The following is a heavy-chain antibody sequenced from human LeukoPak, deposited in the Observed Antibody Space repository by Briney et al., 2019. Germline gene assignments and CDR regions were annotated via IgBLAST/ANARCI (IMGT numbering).Heavy chain of an antibody. CDR2: FYYNGIT. J-gene: IGHJ4*02. CDR3: AKQPTVKRGAVASNFDY. V-gene: IGHV4-39*01. CDR1: CSFITSSIHY. D-gene: IGHD6-19*01. Sequence: SETLSLTCCVCCSFITSSIHYWPWIRQPPGGGLGWISSFYYNGITYYNASLESRVTMSVDTAMNQFSLSLRSVTAADTYVYYCAKQPTVKRGAVASNFDYWGQGTLVTVSS.